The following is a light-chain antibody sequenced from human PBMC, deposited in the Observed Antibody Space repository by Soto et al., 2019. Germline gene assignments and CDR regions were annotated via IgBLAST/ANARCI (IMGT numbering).Light chain of an antibody. V-gene: IGLV2-14*01. Sequence: ALTQPSSVSVSPGQSITISCTGTSSDVGGYNYVSWYQQHPGKAPKLMIYEVSNRPSGVSDRFSGSKSGNTASLTISGLQAEDEADYYCGSYTSSRIYVFGAGTKVTVL. CDR2: EVS. J-gene: IGLJ1*01. CDR1: SSDVGGYNY. CDR3: GSYTSSRIYV.